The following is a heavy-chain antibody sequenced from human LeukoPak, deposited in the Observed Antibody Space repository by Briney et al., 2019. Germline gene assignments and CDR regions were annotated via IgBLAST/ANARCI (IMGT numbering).Heavy chain of an antibody. J-gene: IGHJ6*03. D-gene: IGHD6-6*01. CDR2: TYYRSKWYN. CDR3: AREHSSSSLYYYYYYMDV. Sequence: SQTLSLTCAISGDSVSSNSAAWNWIRQSPSRGLEWLGRTYYRSKWYNDYAVSVKSRITINPDTSKNQFSLQLNSVTPEDTAVYYCAREHSSSSLYYYYYYMDVWGKGTTVTVSS. CDR1: GDSVSSNSAA. V-gene: IGHV6-1*01.